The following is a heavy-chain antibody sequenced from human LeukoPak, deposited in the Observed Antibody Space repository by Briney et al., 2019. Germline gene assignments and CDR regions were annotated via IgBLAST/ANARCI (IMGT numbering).Heavy chain of an antibody. J-gene: IGHJ5*02. CDR2: VDVHGQGT. CDR1: GFTFSCYW. CDR3: ARSNYDSTTFYYHLDL. D-gene: IGHD2/OR15-2a*01. Sequence: GGSLRLSCAASGFTFSCYWMHWVRQAPGKGPVWVSRVDVHGQGTAYADSVKGRFTISRDNAKNTLSLQMNSLSAEDTAVYYCARSNYDSTTFYYHLDLWGQGTLVTVSS. V-gene: IGHV3-74*01.